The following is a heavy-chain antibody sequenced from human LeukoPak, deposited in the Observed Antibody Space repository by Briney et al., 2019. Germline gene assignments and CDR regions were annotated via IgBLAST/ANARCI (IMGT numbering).Heavy chain of an antibody. J-gene: IGHJ4*02. CDR3: ARGTPPPTYYYDSSGYYYFDY. V-gene: IGHV4-34*01. CDR1: GGSLSGYY. D-gene: IGHD3-22*01. Sequence: SETLSLTCAVYGGSLSGYYWSWIRQPPGRGLEWIGEINHSGSTNYNPSLKSRVTISVDTSKKQFSLKLSSVTAADTAVYYCARGTPPPTYYYDSSGYYYFDYWGQGTLVTVSS. CDR2: INHSGST.